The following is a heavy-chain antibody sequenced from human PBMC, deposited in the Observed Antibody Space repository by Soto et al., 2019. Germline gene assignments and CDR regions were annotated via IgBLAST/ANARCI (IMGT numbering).Heavy chain of an antibody. J-gene: IGHJ5*02. CDR1: GYTFTIYA. CDR3: ARAGDFWSGWFDP. CDR2: INAGNGNT. D-gene: IGHD3-3*01. Sequence: ASVKVSCKASGYTFTIYAMHCVLQSPGQRLEWMGWINAGNGNTKYSQKFQGRVTITRDTSASTAYMELSSLRSEDTAVYYCARAGDFWSGWFDPWGQGTLVTVSS. V-gene: IGHV1-3*01.